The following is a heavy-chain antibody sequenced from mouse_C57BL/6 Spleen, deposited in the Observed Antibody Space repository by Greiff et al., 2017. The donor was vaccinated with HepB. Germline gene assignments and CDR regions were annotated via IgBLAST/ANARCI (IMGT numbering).Heavy chain of an antibody. CDR2: ISDGGSYT. CDR3: ARENYGSSYGFAY. V-gene: IGHV5-4*01. J-gene: IGHJ3*01. D-gene: IGHD1-1*01. CDR1: GFTFSSYA. Sequence: EVQLQESGGGLVKPGGSLKLSCAASGFTFSSYAMSWVRQTPEKRLEWVATISDGGSYTYYPDNVKGRFTISRDNAKNNLYLQMSNLKSEDTAMYDCARENYGSSYGFAYWGQGTLVTVSA.